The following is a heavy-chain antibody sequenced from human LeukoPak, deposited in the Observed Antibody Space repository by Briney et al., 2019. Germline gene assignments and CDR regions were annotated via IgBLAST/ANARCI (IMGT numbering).Heavy chain of an antibody. D-gene: IGHD7-27*01. CDR1: GFTFSSYW. J-gene: IGHJ4*02. Sequence: GGSLRLSCAASGFTFSSYWMIWVRQAPGKGLEGVAHLKQDGSEKYYVDSVKGRFTISRDNAKNSLFLQMNSLRADDTAVYYCASYPSWGYWGQGTLVTASS. CDR3: ASYPSWGY. V-gene: IGHV3-7*01. CDR2: LKQDGSEK.